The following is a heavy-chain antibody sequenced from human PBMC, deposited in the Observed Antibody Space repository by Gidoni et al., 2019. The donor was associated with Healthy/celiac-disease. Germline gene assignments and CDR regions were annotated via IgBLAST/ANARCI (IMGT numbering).Heavy chain of an antibody. J-gene: IGHJ4*01. CDR1: GGSIRSRNW. V-gene: IGHV4-4*02. D-gene: IGHD2-15*01. CDR2: IYPSGST. Sequence: HVQLQESGPGLVKTSGTMSLICAASGGSIRSRNWRSWVRQPPGKWLEWIGEIYPSGSTNYNPSLKRRVTTSVDKSKNQFSLNLSSVTASYTAVYYCAIDNSRVGHFDYWGHGTLVTVSS. CDR3: AIDNSRVGHFDY.